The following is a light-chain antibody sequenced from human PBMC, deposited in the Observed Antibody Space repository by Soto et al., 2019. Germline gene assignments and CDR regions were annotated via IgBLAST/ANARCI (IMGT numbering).Light chain of an antibody. V-gene: IGKV3D-15*01. CDR3: QNYDSDPIT. J-gene: IGKJ5*01. CDR2: GAS. CDR1: QSVSSN. Sequence: EIVMTQSPATLSVSPGERATLSCRASQSVSSNLAWYQQKPGQAPRLLIYGASTRATGIPARFSGSGSGTEFTLTINSLQPDDIATYYCQNYDSDPITFGQGTRLEIK.